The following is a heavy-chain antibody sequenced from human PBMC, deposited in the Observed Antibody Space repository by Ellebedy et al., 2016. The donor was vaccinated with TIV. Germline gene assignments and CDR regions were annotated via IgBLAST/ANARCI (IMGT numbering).Heavy chain of an antibody. CDR1: GFSVSHNF. CDR3: ASSPSQGY. CDR2: IYSGGST. J-gene: IGHJ4*02. V-gene: IGHV3-53*01. Sequence: GESLKISCAASGFSVSHNFMTWVRQAPGKGLEWVSLIYSGGSTSYADSVKGRFTISRDNSRNTLYLQMNSLRAEDTAVYYCASSPSQGYWGQGTLVTVSS.